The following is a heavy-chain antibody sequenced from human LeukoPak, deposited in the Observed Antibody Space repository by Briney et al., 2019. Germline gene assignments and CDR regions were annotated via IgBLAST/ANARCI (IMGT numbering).Heavy chain of an antibody. D-gene: IGHD3-10*01. Sequence: GASVKVSCKASGYTFTGYYMHWVRQAPGQGIEWMGWINPNSGGTNYAQKFQGRVTMTRDKSISTAYMELSRLRSDDTAVYYCAREIGKERNTDNWFYPWGQGTLVTVSS. CDR1: GYTFTGYY. CDR3: AREIGKERNTDNWFYP. CDR2: INPNSGGT. J-gene: IGHJ5*02. V-gene: IGHV1-2*02.